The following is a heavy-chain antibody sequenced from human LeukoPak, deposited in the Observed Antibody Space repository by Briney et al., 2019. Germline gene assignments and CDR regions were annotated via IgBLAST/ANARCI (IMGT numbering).Heavy chain of an antibody. CDR1: GGSVSSGSYY. Sequence: KPSETLSLTCTVSGGSVSSGSYYWSWIRQPPGKGLEWIGYIYYSGSTNYNPSLKSRVTISVDTSKNQFSLKLNSVTAADTAVYYCARSGLWLLTRASWGQGTLVTVSS. V-gene: IGHV4-61*01. D-gene: IGHD3-16*01. CDR3: ARSGLWLLTRAS. J-gene: IGHJ5*02. CDR2: IYYSGST.